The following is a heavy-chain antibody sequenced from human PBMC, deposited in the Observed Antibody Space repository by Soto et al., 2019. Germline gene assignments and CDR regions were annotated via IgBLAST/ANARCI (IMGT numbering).Heavy chain of an antibody. Sequence: EVHLLESGGGLVQPGGSLRLSCAASGFTFAGYSTMSWVRQAPGKGLEWVSSISGSGGSPYYADSVKGRFTISRDNSKNTLYLQMNSLRAEDTAVYYCAKGDGRIVPRHFDSWGQGTLVTVSS. J-gene: IGHJ4*02. CDR3: AKGDGRIVPRHFDS. CDR1: GFTFAGYST. D-gene: IGHD1-26*01. CDR2: ISGSGGSP. V-gene: IGHV3-23*01.